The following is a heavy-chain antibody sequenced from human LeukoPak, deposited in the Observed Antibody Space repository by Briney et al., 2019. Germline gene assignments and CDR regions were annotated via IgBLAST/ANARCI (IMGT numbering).Heavy chain of an antibody. Sequence: GGSLQISCKGSGSRFTSYWIGWVRQMPGKGLEWMGIIYPGDSDTRYSPSFQGQVTISADKSISTAYLQWSSLKASDTAMYYCARIIAAAGDYWGQGTLVTVSS. CDR2: IYPGDSDT. J-gene: IGHJ4*02. V-gene: IGHV5-51*01. CDR3: ARIIAAAGDY. CDR1: GSRFTSYW. D-gene: IGHD6-13*01.